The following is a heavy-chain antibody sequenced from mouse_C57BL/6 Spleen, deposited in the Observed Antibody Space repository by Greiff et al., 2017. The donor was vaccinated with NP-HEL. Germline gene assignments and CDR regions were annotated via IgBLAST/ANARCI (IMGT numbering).Heavy chain of an antibody. D-gene: IGHD2-3*01. CDR3: ARYEGASYWYFDV. Sequence: VQLQQSGPELVKPGASVKISCKASGYAFSSSWMNWVKQRPGKGLEWIGRIYPGDGDTNYNGKFKGKATLTADKSSSTAYMQLSSLTSEDSVVYFCARYEGASYWYFDVWGTGTTVTVSS. CDR1: GYAFSSSW. J-gene: IGHJ1*03. V-gene: IGHV1-82*01. CDR2: IYPGDGDT.